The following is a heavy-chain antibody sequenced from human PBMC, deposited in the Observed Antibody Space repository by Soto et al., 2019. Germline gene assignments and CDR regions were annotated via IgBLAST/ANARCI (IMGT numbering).Heavy chain of an antibody. CDR1: GFTFSSYE. CDR2: ISSSGSTI. CDR3: ASPTYDYDSSGYYSYWYFDL. V-gene: IGHV3-48*03. D-gene: IGHD3-22*01. J-gene: IGHJ2*01. Sequence: GGSLRLSCAASGFTFSSYEMNWVRQAPGKGLEWVSYISSSGSTIYYADSVKGRFTISRDNAKNSLYLQMNSLRAEDTAVYCCASPTYDYDSSGYYSYWYFDLWGRGTLVTVSS.